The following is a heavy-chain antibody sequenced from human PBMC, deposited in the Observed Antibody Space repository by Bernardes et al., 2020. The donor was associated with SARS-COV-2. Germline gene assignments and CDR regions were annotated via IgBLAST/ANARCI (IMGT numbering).Heavy chain of an antibody. J-gene: IGHJ5*02. D-gene: IGHD3-10*01. CDR1: GYTVTELS. V-gene: IGHV1-24*01. CDR2: FDPEDGET. Sequence: ASVKVSCKVSGYTVTELSMHWVRQAPGKGLEWMGGFDPEDGETIYAQKFQGRVTMTEDTSTDTAYMELSSLRSEDTAVYYCATSPAGAVYYYGSGTYGWFDPWGQGTLVTVSS. CDR3: ATSPAGAVYYYGSGTYGWFDP.